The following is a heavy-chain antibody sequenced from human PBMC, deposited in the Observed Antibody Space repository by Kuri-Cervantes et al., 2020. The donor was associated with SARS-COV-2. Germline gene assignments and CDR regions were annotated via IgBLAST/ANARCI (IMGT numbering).Heavy chain of an antibody. CDR1: GGTFSSYA. Sequence: SVKVSCKASGGTFSSYAISWVRQAPGQGLEWMGGIIPIFGTANYAQKFQGRVTITADKSTTTAYMELRSLRSDDTAVYYCARDHPVHHESYDYVWGSYRGGVFEIWGQGTMVTVSS. CDR2: IIPIFGTA. V-gene: IGHV1-69*06. D-gene: IGHD3-16*02. CDR3: ARDHPVHHESYDYVWGSYRGGVFEI. J-gene: IGHJ3*02.